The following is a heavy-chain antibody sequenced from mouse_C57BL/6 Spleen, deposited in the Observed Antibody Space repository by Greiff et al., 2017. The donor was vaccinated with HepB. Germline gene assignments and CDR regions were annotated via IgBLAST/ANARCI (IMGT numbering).Heavy chain of an antibody. D-gene: IGHD2-3*01. Sequence: QVQLQQPGAELVKPGASVKLSCKASGYTFTSYWMQWVKQRPGQGLEWIGEIDPSDSYTNYNQKFKGKATLTVDTSSSTAYMQLSSLTSEDSAVYYCARGNDGYYGYFDVWGTGTTVTVSS. V-gene: IGHV1-50*01. CDR1: GYTFTSYW. CDR3: ARGNDGYYGYFDV. J-gene: IGHJ1*03. CDR2: IDPSDSYT.